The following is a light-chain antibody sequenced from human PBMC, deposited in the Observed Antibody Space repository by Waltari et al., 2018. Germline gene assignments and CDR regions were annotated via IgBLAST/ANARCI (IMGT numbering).Light chain of an antibody. CDR2: DVT. V-gene: IGLV2-11*01. Sequence: QSALTQPRSVSGSPGQSVTIPCTGTSSDVGGSDYVSWYQHHPGKAPNFMICDVTKRPSGVPDRFSGSKSGNTASLTISGLQAEDEADYYCCSYAGSYTHVVFGGGTKLTVL. J-gene: IGLJ2*01. CDR1: SSDVGGSDY. CDR3: CSYAGSYTHVV.